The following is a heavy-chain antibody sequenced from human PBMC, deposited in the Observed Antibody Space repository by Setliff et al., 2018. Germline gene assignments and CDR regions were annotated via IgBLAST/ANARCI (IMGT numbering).Heavy chain of an antibody. CDR1: EFTFDDYA. CDR2: ISSSSSYT. Sequence: GGSLRLSCAASEFTFDDYAMNWVRQAPGKGLEWVSSISSSSSYTYYADSVKGRFTISRDNAKNSLYLQMNSLRAEDTAVYYCARLAATNSPCMDVWGQGTTVTVSS. V-gene: IGHV3-21*01. CDR3: ARLAATNSPCMDV. J-gene: IGHJ6*02. D-gene: IGHD2-15*01.